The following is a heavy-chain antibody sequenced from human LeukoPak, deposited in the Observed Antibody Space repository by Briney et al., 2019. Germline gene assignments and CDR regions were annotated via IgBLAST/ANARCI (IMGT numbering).Heavy chain of an antibody. J-gene: IGHJ4*02. V-gene: IGHV3-11*01. CDR2: ISSSGSTI. Sequence: GGSLRLSCAASGFTFSDYYMSWIRQAPGKGLEWVSYISSSGSTIYYADSVKGRFTISRDNAKNSLYLQMNSLRAEDTAVYYCARSTYYYDSSGLQDYWGQGTLVTVSS. CDR1: GFTFSDYY. CDR3: ARSTYYYDSSGLQDY. D-gene: IGHD3-22*01.